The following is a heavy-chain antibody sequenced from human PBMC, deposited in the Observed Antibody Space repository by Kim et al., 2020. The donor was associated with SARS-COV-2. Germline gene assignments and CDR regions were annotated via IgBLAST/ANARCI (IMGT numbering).Heavy chain of an antibody. D-gene: IGHD6-19*01. CDR3: ARVHMIPCGWYAAFDT. Sequence: VKNRFTISRDDSKNTSYLQMNSVKTEDTAVYYCARVHMIPCGWYAAFDTWGQGTMVTVSS. J-gene: IGHJ3*02. V-gene: IGHV3-73*01.